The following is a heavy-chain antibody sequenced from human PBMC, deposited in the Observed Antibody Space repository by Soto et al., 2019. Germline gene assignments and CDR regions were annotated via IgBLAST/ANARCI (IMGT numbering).Heavy chain of an antibody. D-gene: IGHD6-13*01. CDR1: GFTFSSYA. V-gene: IGHV3-23*01. CDR3: EKDESSSWSAEYFQH. CDR2: ISGSGGST. J-gene: IGHJ1*01. Sequence: PGGSLRLSCAASGFTFSSYAMSWVRQAPGKGLEWVSAISGSGGSTYYADSVKGRFTISRDNSKNTLYLQMNSLRAEDTAVYYCEKDESSSWSAEYFQHWGQGTLVTVSS.